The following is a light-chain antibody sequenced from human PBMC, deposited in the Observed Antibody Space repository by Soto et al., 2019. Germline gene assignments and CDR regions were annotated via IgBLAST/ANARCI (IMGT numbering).Light chain of an antibody. J-gene: IGLJ1*01. V-gene: IGLV2-14*01. CDR2: EVS. CDR1: SSDVGGDRY. Sequence: QSVLTQPASVSGSPGQSITISCTGTSSDVGGDRYVSWYQHHPGKAPKLMIYEVSNRPSGVPDRFSGSKSGNTASLTVSGLQAEDEADYYCSSYAGSSNVFGTGTKVTVL. CDR3: SSYAGSSNV.